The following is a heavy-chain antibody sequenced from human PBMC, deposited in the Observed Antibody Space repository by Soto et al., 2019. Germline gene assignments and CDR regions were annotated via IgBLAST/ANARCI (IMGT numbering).Heavy chain of an antibody. CDR1: GGSISSSHW. V-gene: IGHV4-4*02. D-gene: IGHD1-20*01. J-gene: IGHJ3*01. Sequence: QVQLQESGPGLVKPSGTLSLTCAVSGGSISSSHWWTWVRQSPGKGLEYIGEISHSGTSNSNPSLNSRVTLSVDRSKNHFSLTLTSVTAADTAVYYCARVVLSITRGAFDAWGPGTPVIVSS. CDR2: ISHSGTS. CDR3: ARVVLSITRGAFDA.